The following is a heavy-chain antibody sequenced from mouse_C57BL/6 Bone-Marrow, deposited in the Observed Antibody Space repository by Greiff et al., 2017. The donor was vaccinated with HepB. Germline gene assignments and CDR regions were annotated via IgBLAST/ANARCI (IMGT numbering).Heavy chain of an antibody. CDR2: IYPRSGNT. D-gene: IGHD6-1*01. Sequence: VMLVESVAELARPGASVKLSCKASGYTFTSYGISWVKQRTGQGLEWIGEIYPRSGNTYYNEKFKGKATLTADKSSSTAYMELSSLTSEDSAVYFCARSRQGAMDYWGQGTSVTVSS. CDR1: GYTFTSYG. J-gene: IGHJ4*01. CDR3: ARSRQGAMDY. V-gene: IGHV1-81*01.